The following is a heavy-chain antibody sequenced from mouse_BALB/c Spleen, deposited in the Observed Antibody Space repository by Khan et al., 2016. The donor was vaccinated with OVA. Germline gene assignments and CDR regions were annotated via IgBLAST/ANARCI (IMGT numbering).Heavy chain of an antibody. Sequence: VQLKESGPGLVKPSQSLSLTCTVTGYSITSDYAWYWIRQFPGNKLEWMGFISYSGNTNYNPTLKSRISITRDKTKNQFFLQLNSVTIEDTATYYCARVYGGYFDYWGQGTTLTVSA. J-gene: IGHJ2*01. D-gene: IGHD2-10*02. CDR1: GYSITSDYA. CDR3: ARVYGGYFDY. V-gene: IGHV3-2*02. CDR2: ISYSGNT.